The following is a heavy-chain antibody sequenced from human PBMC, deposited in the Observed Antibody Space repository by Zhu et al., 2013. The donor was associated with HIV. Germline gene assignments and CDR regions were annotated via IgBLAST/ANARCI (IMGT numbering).Heavy chain of an antibody. CDR1: GYTFTSYG. D-gene: IGHD3-22*01. CDR2: ISAYNGNT. CDR3: AREHYYDSSDKPPYWYFDL. J-gene: IGHJ2*01. Sequence: QVQLVQSGAEVKKPGASVKVSCKASGYTFTSYGISWVRQAPGQGLEWMGWISAYNGNTNYAQKLQGRVTMTTDTSTSTAYMELRSLRSDDTAVYYCAREHYYDSSDKPPYWYFDLWGRGTLVTVSS. V-gene: IGHV1-18*04.